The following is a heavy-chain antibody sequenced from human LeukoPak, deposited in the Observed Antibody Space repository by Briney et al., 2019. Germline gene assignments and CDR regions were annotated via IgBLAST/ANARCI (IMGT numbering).Heavy chain of an antibody. CDR3: ARVCGGDCDAFDI. Sequence: SXVKVSCKAAGGTFSSYAISWVRQAPGQGLEWMGRIIPIFGTANYAQKFQGRVTITTDESTSTAYMELSSLRSEDTAVYYCARVCGGDCDAFDIWGQGTMVTVSS. V-gene: IGHV1-69*05. D-gene: IGHD2-21*02. CDR1: GGTFSSYA. J-gene: IGHJ3*02. CDR2: IIPIFGTA.